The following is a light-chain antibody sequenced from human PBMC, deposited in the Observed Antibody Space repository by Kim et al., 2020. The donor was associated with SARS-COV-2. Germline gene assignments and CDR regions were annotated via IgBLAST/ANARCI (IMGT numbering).Light chain of an antibody. J-gene: IGKJ5*01. V-gene: IGKV1-17*01. CDR2: GAS. CDR1: QDIRND. CDR3: LQHSTYPIT. Sequence: AAVGDRVTINSRASQDIRNDLGWYQQNPGRAPKRLIYGASSLQSGVPSRFSGSGSGTEFTLTISSVQPEDFATYFCLQHSTYPITFGQGTRLEIK.